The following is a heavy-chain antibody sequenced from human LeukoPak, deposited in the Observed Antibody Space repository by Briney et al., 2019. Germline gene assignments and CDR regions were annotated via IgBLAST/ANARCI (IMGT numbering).Heavy chain of an antibody. CDR2: IYPGDSDT. CDR3: ARGLLGTRGSSKESYFDY. D-gene: IGHD3-16*01. CDR1: GHTFTSYW. J-gene: IGHJ4*02. V-gene: IGHV5-51*01. Sequence: GESLKISCKGSGHTFTSYWIGWVRQMPGKGLEWMGIIYPGDSDTRYSPSFQGQVTISADKSISTAYLQWSSLKASDTAMYYCARGLLGTRGSSKESYFDYWGQGTLVTVSS.